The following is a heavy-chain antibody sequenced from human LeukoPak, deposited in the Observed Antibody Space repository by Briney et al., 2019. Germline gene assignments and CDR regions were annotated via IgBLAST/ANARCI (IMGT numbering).Heavy chain of an antibody. V-gene: IGHV4-34*01. D-gene: IGHD3-16*02. CDR3: ARAGNYYDYVWGSYRYGSRTQNWFDP. Sequence: SETLSLTCAVYGGSFSGYYWSWIRQPPGKGLEWIGEINHSGSTNYNPSLKSRITISVDTSKNQFSLKLSSVTAADTAVYYCARAGNYYDYVWGSYRYGSRTQNWFDPWGQGTLVTVSS. CDR2: INHSGST. J-gene: IGHJ5*02. CDR1: GGSFSGYY.